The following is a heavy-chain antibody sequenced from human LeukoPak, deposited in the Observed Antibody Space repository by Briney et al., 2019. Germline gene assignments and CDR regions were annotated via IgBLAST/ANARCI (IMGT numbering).Heavy chain of an antibody. D-gene: IGHD4-17*01. CDR1: GITFSHFA. J-gene: IGHJ4*02. V-gene: IGHV3-30*04. Sequence: PGRSLRLSCAASGITFSHFAIHWVRQAPGKGLEWVAVTSYDGGYTFYADSVKGRFTISSDKSKNTSYLQMNSVRAADTAVYYCAKDLTTVTTQGDYWGQGTLVTVSS. CDR3: AKDLTTVTTQGDY. CDR2: TSYDGGYT.